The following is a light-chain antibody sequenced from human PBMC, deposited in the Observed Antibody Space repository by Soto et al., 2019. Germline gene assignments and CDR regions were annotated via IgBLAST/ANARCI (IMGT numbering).Light chain of an antibody. CDR1: NSDVGGYNY. CDR2: EVT. CDR3: SAYAASNNFYFV. Sequence: QSVLTQPPSASGSPGQSVTISCTGTNSDVGGYNYVSWYQQYPGRAPKLMIYEVTKRPSGVPDRFSGSKSGNTASPTVSGLQAEDEADYYCSAYAASNNFYFVFGGGTKVTVL. J-gene: IGLJ3*02. V-gene: IGLV2-8*01.